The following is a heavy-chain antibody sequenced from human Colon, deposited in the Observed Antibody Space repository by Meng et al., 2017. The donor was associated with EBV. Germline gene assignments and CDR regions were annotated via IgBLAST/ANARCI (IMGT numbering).Heavy chain of an antibody. D-gene: IGHD2-21*02. J-gene: IGHJ4*02. CDR3: VRDVPDGDISLFDS. CDR1: GYSLRSYA. V-gene: IGHV7-4-1*02. Sequence: QVQLGKSGSELKKPGASVKVSCKASGYSLRSYAVNWLRQAPGRGLEWMGWINPSTAHPTYAQDFTGRFVFSLDISVNTAYLQINSLKAEDTAIYYCVRDVPDGDISLFDSWGQGTLVTVSS. CDR2: INPSTAHP.